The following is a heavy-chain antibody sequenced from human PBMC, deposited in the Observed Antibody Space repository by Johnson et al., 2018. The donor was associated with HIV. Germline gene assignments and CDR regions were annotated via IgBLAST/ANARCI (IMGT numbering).Heavy chain of an antibody. CDR3: ASKAAGTMHAFDI. V-gene: IGHV3-7*02. CDR2: IKQDGSEK. CDR1: RFTFSSYW. Sequence: MLLVESGGGLVQPGGSLRLSCAASRFTFSSYWKSWVRQAPGKGLEWVANIKQDGSEKYYVDSVKGRFTISRDNAKNSLYLQMNSLRAEDTAVYYCASKAAGTMHAFDIWGQGTMVTVSS. J-gene: IGHJ3*02. D-gene: IGHD6-13*01.